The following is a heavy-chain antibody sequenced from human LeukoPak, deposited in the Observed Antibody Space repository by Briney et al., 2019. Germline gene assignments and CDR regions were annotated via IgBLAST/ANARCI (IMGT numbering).Heavy chain of an antibody. D-gene: IGHD6-6*01. CDR1: GFTFSSYE. CDR2: ISTSSSYI. V-gene: IGHV3-21*01. CDR3: ARGSSNIAARNNWFDP. J-gene: IGHJ5*02. Sequence: PGGSLRLSCAASGFTFSSYEMNWVRQAPGKGLEWVSSISTSSSYINYADSVKGRFTISRDNAKNSLYLQMNSLRAEDTAVYYCARGSSNIAARNNWFDPWGQGTLVTVSS.